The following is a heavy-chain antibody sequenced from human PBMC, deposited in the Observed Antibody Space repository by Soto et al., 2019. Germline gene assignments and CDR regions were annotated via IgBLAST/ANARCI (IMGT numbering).Heavy chain of an antibody. CDR1: GFTFSTYA. Sequence: EVQLLESGGGLVQPGGSLRLSCATAGFTFSTYAMSWVRQAPGKGLEWVSVIRGSGGSTYYADYVKGRFPISRDNSKNTFYLLMISLRVEDTAVYYWAKAIRDHLLCGIDCWGQGTQVTVSS. J-gene: IGHJ4*02. V-gene: IGHV3-23*01. CDR3: AKAIRDHLLCGIDC. D-gene: IGHD2-2*01. CDR2: IRGSGGST.